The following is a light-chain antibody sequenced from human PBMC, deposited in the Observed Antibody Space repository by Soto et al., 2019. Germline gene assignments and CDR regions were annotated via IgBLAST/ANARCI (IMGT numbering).Light chain of an antibody. J-gene: IGLJ1*01. V-gene: IGLV2-8*01. CDR3: CSYAGSNNYV. CDR2: EVN. Sequence: QSVLTQPPSASGSPGQSVTISCTGTSSDVGGYNYVSWYQQHPGKAPKLMISEVNKRPSGVPDRFSGSKSGNTASLTVSGLQAEDEADYYCCSYAGSNNYVFGTGTKVTVL. CDR1: SSDVGGYNY.